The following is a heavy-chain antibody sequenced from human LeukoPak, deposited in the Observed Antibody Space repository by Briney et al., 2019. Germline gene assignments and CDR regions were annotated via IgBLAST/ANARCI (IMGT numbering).Heavy chain of an antibody. CDR3: ARAEAAAGTGWFDP. CDR2: IYHSGST. CDR1: GGSISSSNW. D-gene: IGHD6-13*01. V-gene: IGHV4-4*02. J-gene: IGHJ5*02. Sequence: SETLSLTCAVSGGSISSSNWWSWVRQPPGKGLEWIGEIYHSGSTNYNPSLKSRVTISVDKSKNQFSLKLSSVTAADTAVYYCARAEAAAGTGWFDPWGQGTLVTVSS.